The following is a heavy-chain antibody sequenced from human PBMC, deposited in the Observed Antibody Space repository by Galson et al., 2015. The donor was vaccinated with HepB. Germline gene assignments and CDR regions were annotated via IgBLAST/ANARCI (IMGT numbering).Heavy chain of an antibody. Sequence: SLRLSCAGSGFTFSHYAMTWVRQAPGKGLEWVSSISTSGGSTYYADSMEGRFTISRDNSKNTLYLQMNRLRAEDTAVYYCARDRYSSAWYVEYWGQGTLVTVSS. V-gene: IGHV3-23*01. CDR2: ISTSGGST. J-gene: IGHJ4*02. CDR1: GFTFSHYA. D-gene: IGHD6-25*01. CDR3: ARDRYSSAWYVEY.